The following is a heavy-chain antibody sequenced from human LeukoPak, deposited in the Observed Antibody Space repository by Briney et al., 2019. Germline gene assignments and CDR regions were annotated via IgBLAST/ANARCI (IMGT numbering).Heavy chain of an antibody. CDR2: ISYDGSNK. CDR3: ARSYDSSGQGAAFDF. J-gene: IGHJ4*02. Sequence: GRSLRLSCAASGFTFSSYAMHWVRQAPGKGLEWVAVISYDGSNKYYADSLKGRFNIPRDNSKNTLYLQMNSLRAEDTAVYYCARSYDSSGQGAAFDFGGQETGDPVSS. CDR1: GFTFSSYA. D-gene: IGHD3-22*01. V-gene: IGHV3-30-3*01.